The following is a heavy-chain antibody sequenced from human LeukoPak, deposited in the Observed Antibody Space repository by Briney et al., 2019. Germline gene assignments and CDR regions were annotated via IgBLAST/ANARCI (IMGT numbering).Heavy chain of an antibody. V-gene: IGHV3-21*04. Sequence: SGGSLRLSCTASGLTFSTSGFNWVRQAPGKGLEWVASIGPTGSDRYHADSIKGRFTISRDNANNFLYLQMNSLRAEDTAVYYCAKDRGYYYDSSGFDYWGQGTLVTVSS. J-gene: IGHJ4*02. CDR3: AKDRGYYYDSSGFDY. D-gene: IGHD3-22*01. CDR1: GLTFSTSG. CDR2: IGPTGSDR.